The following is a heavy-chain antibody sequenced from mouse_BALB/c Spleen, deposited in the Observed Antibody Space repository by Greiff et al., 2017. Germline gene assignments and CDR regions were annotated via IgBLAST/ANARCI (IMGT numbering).Heavy chain of an antibody. CDR1: GYTFTDYA. J-gene: IGHJ2*01. D-gene: IGHD2-4*01. CDR3: ARAYDYDYFDY. Sequence: VQGVESGAELVRPGVSVKISCKGSGYTFTDYAMHWVKQSHAKSLEWIGVISTYYGDASYNQKFKGKATMTVDKSSSTAYMELARLTSEDSAIYYCARAYDYDYFDYWGQGTTRTVSS. CDR2: ISTYYGDA. V-gene: IGHV1S137*01.